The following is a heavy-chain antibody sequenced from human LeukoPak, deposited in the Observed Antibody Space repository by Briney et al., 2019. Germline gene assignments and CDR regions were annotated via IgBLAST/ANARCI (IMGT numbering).Heavy chain of an antibody. D-gene: IGHD6-13*01. V-gene: IGHV4-39*01. CDR1: GGSISSSSYY. J-gene: IGHJ4*02. CDR2: IYYSGST. CDR3: ANNGYSSSWYDPFDY. Sequence: SETLSLTCTVSGGSISSSSYYWGWIRQPPGKGLEWIGSIYYSGSTYYNPSLKSRVTISIDTSKNQFSLKLSSVTAADTAVYYCANNGYSSSWYDPFDYWGQGTLVTVSS.